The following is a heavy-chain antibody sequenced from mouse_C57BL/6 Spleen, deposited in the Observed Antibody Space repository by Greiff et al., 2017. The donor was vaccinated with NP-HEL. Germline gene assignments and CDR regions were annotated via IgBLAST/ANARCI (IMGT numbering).Heavy chain of an antibody. Sequence: EVKVVESEGGLVQPGSSLKLSCTASGFTFSDYYMAWVRQVPEKGLEWVANINYDGSSTYYLDPLKSRFIISRDNAKNILYLQMCSLKSEDTATYYCARRERYFDVWGTGTTVTVSS. CDR2: INYDGSST. CDR1: GFTFSDYY. CDR3: ARRERYFDV. V-gene: IGHV5-16*01. J-gene: IGHJ1*03.